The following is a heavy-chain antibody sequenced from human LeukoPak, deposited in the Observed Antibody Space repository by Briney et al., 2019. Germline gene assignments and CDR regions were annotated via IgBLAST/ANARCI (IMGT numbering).Heavy chain of an antibody. J-gene: IGHJ4*02. CDR2: INHSGST. CDR1: GGSFSGYY. V-gene: IGHV4-34*01. D-gene: IGHD3-9*01. Sequence: SETLSLTCAVYGGSFSGYYWSWIRQPPGKGLGGIGEINHSGSTNYNPSLKSRVTISVYTSKNQFSLKLSSVTAADTAVYYCARSSLRYFAWLLHFDYWGQGPLVTVSS. CDR3: ARSSLRYFAWLLHFDY.